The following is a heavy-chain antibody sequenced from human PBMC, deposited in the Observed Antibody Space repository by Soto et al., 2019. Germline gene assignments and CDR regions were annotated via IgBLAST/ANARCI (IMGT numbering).Heavy chain of an antibody. D-gene: IGHD3-10*01. J-gene: IGHJ6*02. CDR3: ARYGSGTTIYYYYGMDV. Sequence: SETLSLTCAVYGGSFSGYYWSWIRQPPGKGLEWIGEINHSGSTNYNPSLKSRVTISVDTSKNQFSLKLSSVTAADTAVYYCARYGSGTTIYYYYGMDVWGQGTTVTVSS. CDR2: INHSGST. CDR1: GGSFSGYY. V-gene: IGHV4-34*01.